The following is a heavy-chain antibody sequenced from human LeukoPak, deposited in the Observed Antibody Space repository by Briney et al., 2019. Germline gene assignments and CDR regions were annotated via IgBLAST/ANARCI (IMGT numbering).Heavy chain of an antibody. CDR1: GFTFNAYA. D-gene: IGHD2/OR15-2a*01. Sequence: PGRSLRLSCAASGFTFNAYAMHWVRQAPGKGLEWVAVVANDGRDKQYADSMKGRFTISRDNSENTLYLQMNTLRAEDTAVYYCARDRNSPAKYCFDYWGQGTLVTVSS. CDR2: VANDGRDK. V-gene: IGHV3-30*01. CDR3: ARDRNSPAKYCFDY. J-gene: IGHJ4*02.